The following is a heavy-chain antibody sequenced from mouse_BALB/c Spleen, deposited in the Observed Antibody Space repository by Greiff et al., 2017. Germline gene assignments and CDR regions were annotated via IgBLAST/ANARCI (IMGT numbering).Heavy chain of an antibody. CDR2: INPITGYT. Sequence: QVHVKQSGAELAKPGASVKMSCKASGYTFTSYWMHWVKQRPGQGLEWIGYINPITGYTEYNQKFKDKATLTADKSSSTAYMQLSSLTSEDSAVYYCARFITGLAYWGQGTLVTVSA. D-gene: IGHD1-2*01. J-gene: IGHJ3*01. V-gene: IGHV1-7*01. CDR3: ARFITGLAY. CDR1: GYTFTSYW.